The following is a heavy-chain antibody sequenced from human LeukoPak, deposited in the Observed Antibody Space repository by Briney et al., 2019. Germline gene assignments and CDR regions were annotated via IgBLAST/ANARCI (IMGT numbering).Heavy chain of an antibody. V-gene: IGHV4-38-2*01. CDR1: GYSTTSAYY. CDR3: ASFSYCGGDCPAY. Sequence: SETLSLTCAVSGYSTTSAYYWGWIRQPPGKGLEWIGNIYHSGSTYYNPSLKSRVTISVDTSKNQFSLKLTSVTAADTAVYYCASFSYCGGDCPAYWGQGTLVTVSS. CDR2: IYHSGST. J-gene: IGHJ4*02. D-gene: IGHD2-21*01.